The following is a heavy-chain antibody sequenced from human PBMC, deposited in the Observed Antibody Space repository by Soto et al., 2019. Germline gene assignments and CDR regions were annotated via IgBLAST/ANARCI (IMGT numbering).Heavy chain of an antibody. CDR2: INHSGST. D-gene: IGHD4-17*01. J-gene: IGHJ4*02. Sequence: QVQLQQWGAGLLKPSETQSLTCAVYGGSFSGYYWSWIRQPPGKGLEWIGEINHSGSTNYNPSLKSRVTISVDTSKNQFSLKLSSVTAADTAVYYCARGSTVTPFDYWGQGTLVTVSS. CDR3: ARGSTVTPFDY. V-gene: IGHV4-34*01. CDR1: GGSFSGYY.